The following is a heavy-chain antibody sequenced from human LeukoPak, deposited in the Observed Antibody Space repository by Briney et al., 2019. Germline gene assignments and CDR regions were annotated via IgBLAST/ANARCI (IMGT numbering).Heavy chain of an antibody. CDR1: GFTFSSYS. J-gene: IGHJ4*02. V-gene: IGHV3-21*01. CDR3: ARVMGATPDY. CDR2: ISSSSSYI. Sequence: GGSLRLSCAAPGFTFSSYSMNWVRQAPGKGLEWVSSISSSSSYIYYADSVEGRFTISRDNAKNSLYLQMNSLRAEDTAVYYCARVMGATPDYWGQGTLVTVSS. D-gene: IGHD1-26*01.